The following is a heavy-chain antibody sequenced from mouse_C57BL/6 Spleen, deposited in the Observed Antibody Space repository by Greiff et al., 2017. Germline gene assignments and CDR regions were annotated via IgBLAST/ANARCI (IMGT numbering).Heavy chain of an antibody. CDR1: GYTFTDYY. CDR2: INPNNGGT. CDR3: SRGGGYFDY. V-gene: IGHV1-26*01. Sequence: EVQLQQSGPELVKPGASVKISCKASGYTFTDYYMNWVKQSHGQSLEWIGDINPNNGGTSYNQQFKGKATLTADKTSSTAYMEHRSLTSEDSAVYYCSRGGGYFDYWGQGTTLTVSS. J-gene: IGHJ2*01.